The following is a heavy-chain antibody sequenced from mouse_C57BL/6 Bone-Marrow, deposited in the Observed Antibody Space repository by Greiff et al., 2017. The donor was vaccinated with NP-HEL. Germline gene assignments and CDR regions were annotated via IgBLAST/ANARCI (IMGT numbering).Heavy chain of an antibody. CDR3: ANSITTALGFDY. CDR1: GYTFTSYW. D-gene: IGHD1-1*01. V-gene: IGHV1-50*01. J-gene: IGHJ2*01. Sequence: QVQLQQPGAELVKPGASVKLSCKASGYTFTSYWMQWVKQRPGQGLEWIGEIDPSDSYTNYNQKFKGKATLTVDTSSSTAYMQLSSLTSEDSAVYYCANSITTALGFDYWGQGTTLTVSS. CDR2: IDPSDSYT.